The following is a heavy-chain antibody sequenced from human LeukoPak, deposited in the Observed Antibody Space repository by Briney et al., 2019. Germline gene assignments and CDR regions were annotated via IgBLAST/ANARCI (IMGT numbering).Heavy chain of an antibody. J-gene: IGHJ5*02. CDR2: IIPIFGTA. V-gene: IGHV1-69*13. CDR1: GGTFISYA. D-gene: IGHD6-19*01. CDR3: ARDYDRWLVPYGNHWFGP. Sequence: SVKVSCKASGGTFISYAISWVRQAPGQGLEWMGGIIPIFGTANYAQKFQGRVTITADESTSTAYMELSSLRSEDTAVYYCARDYDRWLVPYGNHWFGPWGQGTLVTVSS.